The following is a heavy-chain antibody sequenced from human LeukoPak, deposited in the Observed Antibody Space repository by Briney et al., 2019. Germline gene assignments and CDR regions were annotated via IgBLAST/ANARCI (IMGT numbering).Heavy chain of an antibody. Sequence: PGGSLRLSCAASGFTFSSYWMSWVRQAPGKGLEWVANIKQDGSEKHYVDSVKGRFTISRDNAKNSLYLQMNSLRAEDTAVYYCAEDSPISAGGKYYFDYWGQGTLVTVSS. J-gene: IGHJ4*02. D-gene: IGHD1-1*01. CDR2: IKQDGSEK. CDR1: GFTFSSYW. CDR3: AEDSPISAGGKYYFDY. V-gene: IGHV3-7*01.